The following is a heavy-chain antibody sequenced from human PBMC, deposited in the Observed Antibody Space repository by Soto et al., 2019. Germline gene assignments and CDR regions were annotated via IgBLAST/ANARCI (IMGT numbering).Heavy chain of an antibody. V-gene: IGHV1-24*01. CDR3: ATGYSSSSGGVFDY. Sequence: ASVKGSCKVSVYTLTELSMHWLRQAPGKGLDCMGGFDPEDGETIYAQKFQGRVTMTEDTSTDTAYMELSSLRSEDTAVYYCATGYSSSSGGVFDYWGQGTMVTVSS. CDR1: VYTLTELS. D-gene: IGHD6-6*01. J-gene: IGHJ4*02. CDR2: FDPEDGET.